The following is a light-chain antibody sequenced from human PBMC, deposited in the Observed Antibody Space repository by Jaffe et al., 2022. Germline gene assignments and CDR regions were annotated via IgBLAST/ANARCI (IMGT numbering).Light chain of an antibody. J-gene: IGLJ3*02. V-gene: IGLV1-51*01. CDR3: GTWDNSLTGRV. CDR2: DNN. CDR1: SSNIGKNF. Sequence: QSVLTQPPSVSAAPGQKVTISCSGSSSNIGKNFVAWYQQLPGTAPKLLIYDNNKRPSGIPDRFSGSKSGTSATLGITGLQTGDEADYYCGTWDNSLTGRVFGGGTKLTVL.